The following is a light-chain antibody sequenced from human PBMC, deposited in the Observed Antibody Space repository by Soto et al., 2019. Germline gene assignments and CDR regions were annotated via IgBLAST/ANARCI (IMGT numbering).Light chain of an antibody. CDR3: PQHNSYPRT. Sequence: DIQLTQSPSFLSASVGDRVTITCRASQGISSYLAWYQQRPGKAPKLLIYAASTLQSGVPSRFSGSGSGTEFTLTISSLQPEDFATFDCPQHNSYPRTFGQGTKLEIK. V-gene: IGKV1-9*01. CDR1: QGISSY. CDR2: AAS. J-gene: IGKJ2*01.